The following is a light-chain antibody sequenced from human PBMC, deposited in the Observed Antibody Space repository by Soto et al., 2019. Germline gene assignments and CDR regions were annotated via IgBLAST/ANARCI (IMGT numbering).Light chain of an antibody. CDR1: SSDVGNYNY. J-gene: IGLJ2*01. Sequence: QSALTQPRSVSGSPGQSVTISCTGTSSDVGNYNYVSWYQQNPGKAPKLMIYDVNKRPSGVPDRFSGSKSGNTASLTISGLQADDEADYYCCSYAGTYTFVFGGGTKLTVL. CDR3: CSYAGTYTFV. CDR2: DVN. V-gene: IGLV2-11*01.